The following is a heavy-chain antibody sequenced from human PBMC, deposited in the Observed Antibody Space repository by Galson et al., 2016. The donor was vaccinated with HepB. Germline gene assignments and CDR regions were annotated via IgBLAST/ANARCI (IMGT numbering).Heavy chain of an antibody. V-gene: IGHV4-34*01. D-gene: IGHD4-17*01. Sequence: SETLSLTCAVYGGSFSGYYWSWISLHPGKGMEWIGEINHSGSTNYNPSLKSRVTISVDTSKNQFSLKLSSVTAAATAVYYCARGDNPDYGDYASAYYYMDGWGKGTTVTVSS. CDR2: INHSGST. CDR3: ARGDNPDYGDYASAYYYMDG. CDR1: GGSFSGYY. J-gene: IGHJ6*03.